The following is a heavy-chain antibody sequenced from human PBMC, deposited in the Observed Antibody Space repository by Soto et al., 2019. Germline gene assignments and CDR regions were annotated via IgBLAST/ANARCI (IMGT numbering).Heavy chain of an antibody. J-gene: IGHJ4*02. CDR2: INPNSGGT. V-gene: IGHV1-2*02. Sequence: ASVKVSCKASGYTFTGYYMHWVRQAPGQGLEWMGWINPNSGGTNYAQKFQGRVTMTRDTSISTAYMELSRLRSDDTAVYYCARAGLTYYYDSSGYWTLDYWGQGTLVTVSS. CDR3: ARAGLTYYYDSSGYWTLDY. D-gene: IGHD3-22*01. CDR1: GYTFTGYY.